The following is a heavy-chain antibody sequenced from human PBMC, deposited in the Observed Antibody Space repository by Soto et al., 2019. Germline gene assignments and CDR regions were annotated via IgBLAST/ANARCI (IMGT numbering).Heavy chain of an antibody. CDR1: GGTFSSYT. CDR3: AKNPVGGGFDPNWFDP. V-gene: IGHV1-69*02. CDR2: IIPILGIA. D-gene: IGHD5-12*01. Sequence: SVKVSCKASGGTFSSYTISWVRQAPGQGLEWMGRIIPILGIANYAQKFQGRVTITADKSTSTAYMELSSLRAEDTAVYYCAKNPVGGGFDPNWFDPWGQGTLVTVSS. J-gene: IGHJ5*02.